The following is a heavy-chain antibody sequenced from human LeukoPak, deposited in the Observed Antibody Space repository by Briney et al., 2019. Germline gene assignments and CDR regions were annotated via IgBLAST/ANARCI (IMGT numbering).Heavy chain of an antibody. J-gene: IGHJ4*02. CDR1: GFTFSSYA. Sequence: PGGSLRLSCAASGFTFSSYAMSWVRQAPGKGLEWVSAISGSGGSTYYADSVKGRFTISRGNSKNTLYLQMNSLRAEDTAVYYCAKDAHLYGVYETDFDYWGQGTLVTVSS. CDR2: ISGSGGST. V-gene: IGHV3-23*01. CDR3: AKDAHLYGVYETDFDY. D-gene: IGHD4-17*01.